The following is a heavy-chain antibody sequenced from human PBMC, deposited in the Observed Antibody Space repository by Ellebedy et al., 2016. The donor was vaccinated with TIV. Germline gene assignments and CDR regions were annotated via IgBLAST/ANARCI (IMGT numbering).Heavy chain of an antibody. CDR2: INHSGRP. V-gene: IGHV4-34*01. J-gene: IGHJ4*02. CDR1: GGSFSGYY. CDR3: TRGPDNAKTGY. D-gene: IGHD1-1*01. Sequence: SQTLSLTCXVYGGSFSGYYWSWIRQSPGKGFEWIGEINHSGRPDYNPSLTGRATISIDTSKNQFSLNLNSMTAADTALYYCTRGPDNAKTGYWGQGTLVTVSS.